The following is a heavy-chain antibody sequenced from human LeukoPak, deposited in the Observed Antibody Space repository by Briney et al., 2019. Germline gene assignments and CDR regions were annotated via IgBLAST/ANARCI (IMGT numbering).Heavy chain of an antibody. J-gene: IGHJ4*02. D-gene: IGHD2-21*01. Sequence: GGSLRLSCAASGFTFSSYWMSWVRQAPGKGLEWVANIKQDGSEKYYVDSVKGRFTISRDNAKNSLYLQMNSLRAEDTAVYYCARDRVNIVVVSASEYWGQGTLVTVSS. CDR2: IKQDGSEK. CDR1: GFTFSSYW. CDR3: ARDRVNIVVVSASEY. V-gene: IGHV3-7*01.